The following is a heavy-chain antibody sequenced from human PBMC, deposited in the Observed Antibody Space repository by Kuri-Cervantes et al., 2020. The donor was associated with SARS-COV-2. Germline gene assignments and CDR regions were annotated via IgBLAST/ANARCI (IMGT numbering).Heavy chain of an antibody. CDR2: IYYSGST. CDR3: AREVRTFGAWFDP. J-gene: IGHJ5*02. V-gene: IGHV4-39*07. D-gene: IGHD3-16*01. Sequence: SETLSLTCTVSGGSISSSSYYWGWIRQPPGKGLERIGSIYYSGSTYYNPSLKSRVTISVDTSKNQFSLKLSSVTAADTAVYYCAREVRTFGAWFDPWGQGTLVTVSS. CDR1: GGSISSSSYY.